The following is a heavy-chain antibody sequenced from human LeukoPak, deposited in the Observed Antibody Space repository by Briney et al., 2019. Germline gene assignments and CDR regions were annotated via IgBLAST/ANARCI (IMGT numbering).Heavy chain of an antibody. CDR2: ISGDGGST. J-gene: IGHJ4*02. Sequence: SGGSLRLSCAASGFTFDDYAMHWVRQAPGKGLEWVSLISGDGGSTYYADSVKGRFTISRDNSKNSLYLQMNRLRTEDTALYYCAKDPIAAAGMYYVDYWGEGTLVTVSS. V-gene: IGHV3-43*02. D-gene: IGHD6-13*01. CDR3: AKDPIAAAGMYYVDY. CDR1: GFTFDDYA.